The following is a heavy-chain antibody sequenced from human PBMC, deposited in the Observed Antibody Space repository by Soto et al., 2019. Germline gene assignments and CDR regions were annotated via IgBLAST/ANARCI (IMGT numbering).Heavy chain of an antibody. CDR1: GGSISSSSYY. CDR3: ARQEGMATIFY. V-gene: IGHV4-39*01. J-gene: IGHJ4*02. Sequence: SETLSLTCTVSGGSISSSSYYWGWIRQPPGKGLEWIGSIYYSGSTYYNPSLKSRVTISVDTSKNQFSLKLSSVTAADTAVHYCARQEGMATIFYWGQGTLVTVSS. CDR2: IYYSGST. D-gene: IGHD5-12*01.